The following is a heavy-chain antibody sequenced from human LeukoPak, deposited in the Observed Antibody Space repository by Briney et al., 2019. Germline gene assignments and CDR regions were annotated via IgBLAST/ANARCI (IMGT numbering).Heavy chain of an antibody. J-gene: IGHJ4*02. CDR3: ARGGIAAPLDY. D-gene: IGHD6-13*01. Sequence: SQTLSLTCTVSGGSISSGSYYWSWIRQPPGKGLEWIGYIYHSGSTYYNPSLKSRVTISVDRSKNQFSLKLSSVTAADTAVYYCARGGIAAPLDYWGQGTLVTVSS. V-gene: IGHV4-30-2*01. CDR2: IYHSGST. CDR1: GGSISSGSYY.